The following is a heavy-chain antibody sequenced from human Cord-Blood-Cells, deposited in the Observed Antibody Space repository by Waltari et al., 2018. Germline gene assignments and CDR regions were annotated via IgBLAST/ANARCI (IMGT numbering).Heavy chain of an antibody. D-gene: IGHD6-6*01. J-gene: IGHJ4*02. CDR2: ISYDGSNK. Sequence: QVQLVESGGGVVQPGRSLRLSCAASGFTFSSYGMHWVRQAPGKGLEWVAVISYDGSNKYYEDSVKGRFTISRDNSKNTLYLQMNSLRAEDTAVYYCAKDLGSSSSVKDYWGQGTLVTVSS. CDR3: AKDLGSSSSVKDY. CDR1: GFTFSSYG. V-gene: IGHV3-30*18.